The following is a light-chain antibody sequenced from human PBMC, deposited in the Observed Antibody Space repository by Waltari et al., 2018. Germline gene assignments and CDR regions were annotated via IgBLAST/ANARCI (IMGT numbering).Light chain of an antibody. CDR1: QSITYY. CDR3: QQSYNTPFT. V-gene: IGKV1-39*01. J-gene: IGKJ3*01. Sequence: DIQMTQSPSSLSASIGDSVTFTCRASQSITYYLNWYQQKPGKAPKLLIHAASSLQSGVPSRFSGSGSGTDFTLTISSLQPEDYATYYCQQSYNTPFTFGPGTKVDIK. CDR2: AAS.